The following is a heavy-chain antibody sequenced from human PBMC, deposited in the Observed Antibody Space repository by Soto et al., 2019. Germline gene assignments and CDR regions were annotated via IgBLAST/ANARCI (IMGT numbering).Heavy chain of an antibody. CDR1: GYTFTDYY. CDR3: AREGAATANYGMVV. V-gene: IGHV1-2*04. CDR2: VNPNSGGT. D-gene: IGHD2-15*01. Sequence: QVQLVQSGAEVKKPGASVKVSCKASGYTFTDYYIHWVRQAPGQGLEWMGWVNPNSGGTNYAQKFQGWVTMTRDTSISTVYMELSSLKSDDMAVYYCAREGAATANYGMVVWGQGTTVTVSS. J-gene: IGHJ6*02.